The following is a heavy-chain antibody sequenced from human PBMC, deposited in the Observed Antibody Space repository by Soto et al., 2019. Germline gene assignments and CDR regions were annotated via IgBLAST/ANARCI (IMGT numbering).Heavy chain of an antibody. CDR3: ARARRNYYDSSGYPYYFDY. CDR2: IYYSGST. J-gene: IGHJ4*02. V-gene: IGHV4-31*03. D-gene: IGHD3-22*01. CDR1: GGSISSGGYY. Sequence: TLSLTCTVSGGSISSGGYYWSWIRQHPGKGLEWIGYIYYSGSTYYNPSLKSRVTISADTTKNQFSLKLSSVTAADTAVYYCARARRNYYDSSGYPYYFDYWGQGTLVTVSS.